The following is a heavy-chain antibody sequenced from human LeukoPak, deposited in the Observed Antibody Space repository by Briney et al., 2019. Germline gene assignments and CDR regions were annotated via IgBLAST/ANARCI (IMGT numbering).Heavy chain of an antibody. CDR3: ARSLDFWRDNP. V-gene: IGHV1-18*01. CDR2: ISAYNGKT. J-gene: IGHJ5*02. CDR1: GYSFTSYG. D-gene: IGHD3-3*01. Sequence: ASVKVSCKTSGYSFTSYGISWVRQAPGQGLEWMGYISAYNGKTTSAQKFQGRLTMTTDRSTSTAYMELRSLRSDDTAVYYCARSLDFWRDNPWGQGTVVTVSS.